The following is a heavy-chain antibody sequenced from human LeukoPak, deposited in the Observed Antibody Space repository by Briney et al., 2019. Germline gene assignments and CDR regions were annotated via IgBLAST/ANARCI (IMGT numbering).Heavy chain of an antibody. CDR1: GGTFSSYA. J-gene: IGHJ6*03. Sequence: SVKVSCKASGGTFSSYAISWVRQAPGQGLEWMGWIIPIFGTANYAQKFQGRVTITADESTSTAYMELSSLRSEDTAVYYCALSWGRYDSSGYSYYYYYYMDVWGKGTTVTISS. V-gene: IGHV1-69*13. D-gene: IGHD3-22*01. CDR2: IIPIFGTA. CDR3: ALSWGRYDSSGYSYYYYYYMDV.